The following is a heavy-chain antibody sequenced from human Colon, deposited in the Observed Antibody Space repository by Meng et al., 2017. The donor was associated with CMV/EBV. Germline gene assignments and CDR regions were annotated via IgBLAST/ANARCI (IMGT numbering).Heavy chain of an antibody. Sequence: GGSLRLSCAASGFTFSSFAMTWVRQAPGKGLEWVSTIDSSHRTYYADSVKGRFTISRDDSMNTLHLQMTSLRVEDTAIYYCARPWFGAQYYSFSMAVWGQGTTVTVSS. CDR3: ARPWFGAQYYSFSMAV. D-gene: IGHD3-10*01. CDR2: IDSSHRT. J-gene: IGHJ6*02. V-gene: IGHV3-23*01. CDR1: GFTFSSFA.